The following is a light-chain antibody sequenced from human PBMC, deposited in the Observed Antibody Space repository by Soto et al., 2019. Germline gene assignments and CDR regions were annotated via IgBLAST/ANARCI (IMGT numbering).Light chain of an antibody. J-gene: IGLJ1*01. CDR3: CSYAGSFTFI. Sequence: QSALTQPRSVSGSPGQSVTISCTGTTSDVVGYNYVSWYQQHPGKAPKLMIYEVTKRPSGVPDRFSGSKSGNTASLTISGLQAEDEADYHCCSYAGSFTFIFGTGTKLTVL. CDR1: TSDVVGYNY. CDR2: EVT. V-gene: IGLV2-11*01.